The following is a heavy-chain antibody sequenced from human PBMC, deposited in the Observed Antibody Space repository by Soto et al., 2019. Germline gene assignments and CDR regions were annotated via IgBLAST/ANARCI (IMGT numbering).Heavy chain of an antibody. CDR3: ARQTVSSGWHYGNWFDP. CDR1: GGTFSTFG. CDR2: IIPIFNTA. Sequence: SVKVSCKVSGGTFSTFGISWVRQAPGQGLEWMGGIIPIFNTAKYAQKFQGRVTITADKSTSTVHMELSSLRSEDTAVYYCARQTVSSGWHYGNWFDPWGQGTLVTVSS. J-gene: IGHJ5*02. D-gene: IGHD6-19*01. V-gene: IGHV1-69*06.